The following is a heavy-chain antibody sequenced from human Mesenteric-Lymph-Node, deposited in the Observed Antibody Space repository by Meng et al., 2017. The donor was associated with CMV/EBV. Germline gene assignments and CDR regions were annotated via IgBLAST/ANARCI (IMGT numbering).Heavy chain of an antibody. J-gene: IGHJ4*02. V-gene: IGHV3-21*01. D-gene: IGHD6-13*01. CDR1: GFTFSSYS. CDR2: ISSSSSYI. CDR3: ARVPGSSWFFDY. Sequence: GESLKISCAASGFTFSSYSMNWVRQAPGKGLEWVSSISSSSSYIYYADSVKGRFTISRDNAKNSLYLQMNSLRAEDTAVYYCARVPGSSWFFDYWGQGTLVTVSS.